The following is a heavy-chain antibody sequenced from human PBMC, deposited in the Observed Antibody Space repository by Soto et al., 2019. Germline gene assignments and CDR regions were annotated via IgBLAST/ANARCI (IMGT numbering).Heavy chain of an antibody. D-gene: IGHD3-22*01. CDR2: ISGYNGNT. CDR1: GYTFPSYG. V-gene: IGHV1-18*01. J-gene: IGHJ4*02. CDR3: ASGGSGSYIDY. Sequence: HVQLVQSGAEVKKPGASVKVSCKASGYTFPSYGINWVRQAPGQGLEWMGWISGYNGNTNYAQKSQGRVTLTTDTSTSTAYMDLRRLRSDDTAVYYCASGGSGSYIDYWGQGTLVTVSS.